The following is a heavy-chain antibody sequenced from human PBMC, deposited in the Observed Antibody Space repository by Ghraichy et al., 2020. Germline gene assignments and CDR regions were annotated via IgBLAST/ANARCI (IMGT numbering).Heavy chain of an antibody. CDR1: GGSFSGYY. J-gene: IGHJ4*02. Sequence: SETLSLTCAVYGGSFSGYYWSWIRQPPGKGLEWIGEINHSGSTNYNPSLKSRVTISVDTSKNQFSLKLSSVTAADTAVYYCASLHCTNGVCYLDYWGQGTLVTVSS. CDR2: INHSGST. D-gene: IGHD2-8*01. CDR3: ASLHCTNGVCYLDY. V-gene: IGHV4-34*01.